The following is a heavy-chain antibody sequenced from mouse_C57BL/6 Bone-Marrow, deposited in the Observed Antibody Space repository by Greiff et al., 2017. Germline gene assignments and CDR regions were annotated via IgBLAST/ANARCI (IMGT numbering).Heavy chain of an antibody. Sequence: VQLKQSGAELVRPGASVKLSCTASGFNIKDYYMHWVKQRPEQGLEWIGRFDPEDGDTAYAPKFQGKATMTADTASNTAYLQLSSLTSEDTAVYYSLIYYPYFDVWGTGTTGTGSS. D-gene: IGHD2-1*01. CDR1: GFNIKDYY. CDR3: LIYYPYFDV. J-gene: IGHJ1*03. CDR2: FDPEDGDT. V-gene: IGHV14-1*01.